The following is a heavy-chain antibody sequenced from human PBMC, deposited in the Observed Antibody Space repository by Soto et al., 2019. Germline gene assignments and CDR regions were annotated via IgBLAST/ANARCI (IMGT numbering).Heavy chain of an antibody. V-gene: IGHV4-39*01. J-gene: IGHJ4*02. CDR2: IHYSGST. Sequence: QLQLQESGPGLVKPSETLSLTCRVSGDSISISSYYWGWVRQPPGKGLEWIGSIHYSGSTHYNPSLQSRVTISGDASKKQFSLKLGSVTAADTAMYYCASTKDETLYFDYWEQGNLVTVSS. D-gene: IGHD2-15*01. CDR1: GDSISISSYY. CDR3: ASTKDETLYFDY.